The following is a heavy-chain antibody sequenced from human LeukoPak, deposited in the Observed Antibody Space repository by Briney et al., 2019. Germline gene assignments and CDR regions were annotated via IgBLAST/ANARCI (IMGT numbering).Heavy chain of an antibody. J-gene: IGHJ4*02. D-gene: IGHD2-2*01. CDR3: AREPFRYCSSTSCYPD. CDR1: GGSISSYY. Sequence: SETLSLTCTVSGGSISSYYWSWIRQPAGKGLEWIGRIYTSGSTNYNPSLKSRVTISVGTSKNQFSLKLSSVTAADTAVYYCAREPFRYCSSTSCYPDWGQGTLVTVSS. V-gene: IGHV4-4*07. CDR2: IYTSGST.